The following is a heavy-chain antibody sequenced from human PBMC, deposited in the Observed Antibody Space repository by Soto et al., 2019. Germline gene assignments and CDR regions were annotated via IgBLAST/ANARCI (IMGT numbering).Heavy chain of an antibody. CDR2: IKQDGSEK. CDR1: GFTFSSYW. J-gene: IGHJ4*02. V-gene: IGHV3-7*01. D-gene: IGHD1-26*01. CDR3: ARVVRATKMDFDY. Sequence: GGSLRLSCAASGFTFSSYWMTWVRQAPGKGLEWVANIKQDGSEKYYVDSVRGRFTMSRDNAKNSLYLQMNSLRAEDTAVYYCARVVRATKMDFDYWGQGDLVTVSS.